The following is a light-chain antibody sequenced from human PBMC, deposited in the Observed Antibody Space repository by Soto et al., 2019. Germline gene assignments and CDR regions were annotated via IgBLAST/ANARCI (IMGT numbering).Light chain of an antibody. J-gene: IGKJ5*01. CDR2: GAS. V-gene: IGKV3-20*01. CDR3: QQYGSSST. Sequence: EIVMTQSPATLSVFPGERATLSCRASHSVSSSYLAWYQQKPGQAPRLLIYGASSRATGIPDRFSGSGSGTDFTLTISRLEPEDFAVYYCQQYGSSSTFGQGTRLEIK. CDR1: HSVSSSY.